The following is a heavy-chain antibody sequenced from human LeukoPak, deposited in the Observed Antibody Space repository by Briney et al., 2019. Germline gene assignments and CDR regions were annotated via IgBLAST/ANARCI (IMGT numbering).Heavy chain of an antibody. V-gene: IGHV3-73*01. CDR1: GFAFSGSA. D-gene: IGHD2-15*01. J-gene: IGHJ4*02. CDR3: TRPLYCSGGSCSDY. Sequence: GGSLRLSCAASGFAFSGSAMHWVRQASGKGLEWVGRIGSKANSYATAYAASVKGRFTISRDDSKNTAYLQMNSLKTEDTAVYYCTRPLYCSGGSCSDYWGQGTLVTVSS. CDR2: IGSKANSYAT.